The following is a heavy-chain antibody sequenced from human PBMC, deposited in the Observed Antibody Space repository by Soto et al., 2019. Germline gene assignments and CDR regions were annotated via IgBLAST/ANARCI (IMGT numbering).Heavy chain of an antibody. J-gene: IGHJ5*02. Sequence: SETLSLTCTVSGGSISSSSYYWGWIRQAPGKGLEWIGSIYYSGSTYYNPSLKSRVTISVDTSKNQFSLKLSSVTAADTAVYYCARGLGFLDWSIRPPSNWFDPWGQGTLVTVSS. CDR1: GGSISSSSYY. V-gene: IGHV4-39*01. CDR2: IYYSGST. CDR3: ARGLGFLDWSIRPPSNWFDP. D-gene: IGHD3-3*01.